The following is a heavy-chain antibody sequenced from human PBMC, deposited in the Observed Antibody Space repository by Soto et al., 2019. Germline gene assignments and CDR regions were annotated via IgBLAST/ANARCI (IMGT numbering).Heavy chain of an antibody. Sequence: QVQLVQSGAEVKKPGSSVKVSCKASGGTFSSYTISWVRQAPGQGLEWMGRIIPILGIANYAQKFQGRVTITADKSTSTAYMELSSLRSEDTAVYYWARVPDTMVRGDSGMDVWGQGTTVTVSS. J-gene: IGHJ6*02. D-gene: IGHD3-10*01. CDR3: ARVPDTMVRGDSGMDV. CDR1: GGTFSSYT. V-gene: IGHV1-69*02. CDR2: IIPILGIA.